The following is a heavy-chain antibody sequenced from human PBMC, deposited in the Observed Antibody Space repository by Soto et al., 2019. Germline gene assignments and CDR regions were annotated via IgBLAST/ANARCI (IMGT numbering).Heavy chain of an antibody. D-gene: IGHD1-1*01. V-gene: IGHV1-2*02. CDR1: GYSFTDHY. Sequence: ASVKVSCKASGYSFTDHYIHWVRQAPGQGLEWMGWVNPNTGGTNYAQKFQGRVTMTRDTSISTAYMELSRLRSDDTAVYYCARDPGTGWNYVDYWGQGTLVTVSS. CDR2: VNPNTGGT. J-gene: IGHJ4*02. CDR3: ARDPGTGWNYVDY.